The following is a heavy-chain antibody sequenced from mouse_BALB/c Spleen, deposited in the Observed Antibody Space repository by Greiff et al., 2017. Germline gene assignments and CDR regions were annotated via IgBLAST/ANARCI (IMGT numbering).Heavy chain of an antibody. CDR3: TREGYYYGSSTFAY. V-gene: IGHV1S81*02. J-gene: IGHJ3*01. CDR1: GYSFTSYY. D-gene: IGHD1-1*01. Sequence: QVQLQQSGAELVKPWASVKLSCTASGYSFTSYYLYWVKPRPGQGLEWIGEIKPSNGGTNFNEKFKSKATLTVDNSSSTAYMQLSSLTSEDSAIYYCTREGYYYGSSTFAYWGQGTLVTVSA. CDR2: IKPSNGGT.